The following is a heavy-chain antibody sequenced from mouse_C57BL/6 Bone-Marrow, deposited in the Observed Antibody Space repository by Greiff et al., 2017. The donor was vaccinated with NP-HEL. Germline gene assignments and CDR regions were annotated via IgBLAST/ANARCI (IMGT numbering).Heavy chain of an antibody. CDR1: GFTFSNYW. CDR3: TIRYYYGSSPYYYAMDY. V-gene: IGHV6-3*01. Sequence: EVQRVESGGGLVQPGGSMKLSCVASGFTFSNYWMNWVRQSPERGLEWVAQIRLKSDNYATHYAESVKGRFTISRDDSKSSVYLQMNNLRAEDTGIYYCTIRYYYGSSPYYYAMDYWGQGTSVTVSS. D-gene: IGHD1-1*01. J-gene: IGHJ4*01. CDR2: IRLKSDNYAT.